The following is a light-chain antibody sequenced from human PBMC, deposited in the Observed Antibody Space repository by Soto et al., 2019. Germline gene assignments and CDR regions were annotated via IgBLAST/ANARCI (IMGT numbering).Light chain of an antibody. CDR1: QSIRNY. CDR3: QQTFTTPPT. J-gene: IGKJ4*01. CDR2: AAS. Sequence: DIQMTQSPSSLSASVGDRVTITCRASQSIRNYLNWYQHKLVKAPNLFIYAASSLQSGVPSRFSGGGSGTDFTLTISNLQPEDFATYYCQQTFTTPPTFSGGTKVDIK. V-gene: IGKV1-39*01.